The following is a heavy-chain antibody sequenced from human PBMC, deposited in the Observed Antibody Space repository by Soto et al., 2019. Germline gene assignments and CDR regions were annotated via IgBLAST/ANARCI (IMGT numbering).Heavy chain of an antibody. CDR3: ARGLLPWFFDL. J-gene: IGHJ2*01. V-gene: IGHV4-34*01. CDR1: GGSFSDYY. Sequence: QVQLQQWGAGLWKPSETLSLTCAVNGGSFSDYYWTWIRQPPGKGLEWIGEIYHTGSTNYNPSLKSRGTITVDTSKTQFALKLSSVTAADTAVYYCARGLLPWFFDLWGPGTLVTVSS. CDR2: IYHTGST.